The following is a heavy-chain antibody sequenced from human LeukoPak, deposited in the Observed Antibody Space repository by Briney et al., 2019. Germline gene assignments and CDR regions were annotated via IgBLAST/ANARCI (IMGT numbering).Heavy chain of an antibody. CDR1: GFTFSSYW. D-gene: IGHD6-13*01. J-gene: IGHJ4*02. Sequence: GGSLRLSCAASGFTFSSYWMSWVRQAPGKGLEWVANIKQDGSEKYYVDSVKGRFTISRDNAKNSLYLQMNSLRAEDTALYYCARGVGSSWVDYDYWGQGNLVTVSS. CDR3: ARGVGSSWVDYDY. CDR2: IKQDGSEK. V-gene: IGHV3-7*03.